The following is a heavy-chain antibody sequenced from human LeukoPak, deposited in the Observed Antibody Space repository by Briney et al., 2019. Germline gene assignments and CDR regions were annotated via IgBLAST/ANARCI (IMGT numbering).Heavy chain of an antibody. J-gene: IGHJ4*02. CDR1: GGSISSSSHY. Sequence: SETLSLTCTVSGGSISSSSHYWGWIRQPPGKGLEWIGSIYYSGSTYYNPSLKSRVTISVDTSKNQFSLKLSSVTAADTAVYYCARVNGWYGGRFLDYWGQGTLVTVSS. CDR2: IYYSGST. CDR3: ARVNGWYGGRFLDY. D-gene: IGHD6-19*01. V-gene: IGHV4-39*07.